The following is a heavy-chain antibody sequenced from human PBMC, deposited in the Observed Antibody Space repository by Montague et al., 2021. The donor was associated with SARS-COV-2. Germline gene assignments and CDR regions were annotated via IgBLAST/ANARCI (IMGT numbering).Heavy chain of an antibody. V-gene: IGHV3-48*03. D-gene: IGHD2-8*01. J-gene: IGHJ4*02. CDR2: ISSSGATI. Sequence: SLRLSCAASGFDFFNFDMAWVRQAPGRGLEWISDISSSGATILYADSPKGRFTISRDNIQKSLYLQMNSLRAEDTAVYYCATNKYCTLHDCLYGRHYFDHWGQGTLVTVSS. CDR1: GFDFFNFD. CDR3: ATNKYCTLHDCLYGRHYFDH.